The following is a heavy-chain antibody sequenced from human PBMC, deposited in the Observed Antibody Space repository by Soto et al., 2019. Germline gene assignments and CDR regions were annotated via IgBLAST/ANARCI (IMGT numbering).Heavy chain of an antibody. CDR1: GFTFRSSA. J-gene: IGHJ6*02. Sequence: SVKVSCKTSGFTFRSSAVQWVRQARGQRLEWIGWLVVGTGNTNYAQKFQQRVTISSDRSTNTVSMELSSLTSEDTAVYYCATGAYCSGGSCSDYYYYYYGMDLWGQGXTVTVSS. D-gene: IGHD2-15*01. V-gene: IGHV1-58*01. CDR3: ATGAYCSGGSCSDYYYYYYGMDL. CDR2: LVVGTGNT.